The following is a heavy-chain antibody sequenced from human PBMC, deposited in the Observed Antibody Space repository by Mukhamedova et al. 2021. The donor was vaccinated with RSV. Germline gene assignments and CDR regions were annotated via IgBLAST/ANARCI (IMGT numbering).Heavy chain of an antibody. Sequence: VRQAPGKGLVWVSRINTDGSGTGYADSVKGRFTISRDNAKNTLYLQMNNLRAEDTAVYYCVRCDVVMPTDFDYWGQGTLVTVSS. CDR3: VRCDVVMPTDFDY. V-gene: IGHV3-74*01. J-gene: IGHJ4*02. CDR2: INTDGSGT. D-gene: IGHD2-15*01.